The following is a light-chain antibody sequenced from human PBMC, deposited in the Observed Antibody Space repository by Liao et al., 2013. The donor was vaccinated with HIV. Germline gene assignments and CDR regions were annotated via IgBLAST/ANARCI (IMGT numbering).Light chain of an antibody. J-gene: IGLJ1*01. CDR3: LSADSSGTYPYV. Sequence: SYELTQPPSVSVSPGQTASITCSGDKLGDKYACWYQQKPGQAPVLVIYKDSERPSGIPERFSGSSSGTIVTLTISGVQAEDEADYYCLSADSSGTYPYVFGTGTKVTVL. V-gene: IGLV3-16*01. CDR2: KDS. CDR1: KLGDKY.